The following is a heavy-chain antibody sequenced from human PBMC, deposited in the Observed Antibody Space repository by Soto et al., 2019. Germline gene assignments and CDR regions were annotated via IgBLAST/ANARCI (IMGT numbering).Heavy chain of an antibody. CDR3: ARASIAAAGVVVQNCYYCGMDV. J-gene: IGHJ6*04. D-gene: IGHD6-13*01. CDR1: GGTFSSYA. Sequence: GASVKVSCKASGGTFSSYAISWVRQAPGQGLEWMGGIIPIFGTANYAQKFQGRVTITADESTSTAYMELSSLRSEDTAVYYCARASIAAAGVVVQNCYYCGMDVCGKGTTLTVFS. V-gene: IGHV1-69*13. CDR2: IIPIFGTA.